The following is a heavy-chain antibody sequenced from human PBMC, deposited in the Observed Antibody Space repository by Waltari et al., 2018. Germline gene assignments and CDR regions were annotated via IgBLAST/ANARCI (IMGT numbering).Heavy chain of an antibody. J-gene: IGHJ4*02. CDR1: GFTFSSNL. V-gene: IGHV3-74*01. D-gene: IGHD3-9*01. CDR2: INDDGSRT. Sequence: EVQMVESGGGLVQPGGSLRLSCAASGFTFSSNLMHWVRQGPGKGLVGVARINDDGSRTAYADSVKGRVTISRDNTKNILYLEMSSLTAEDTAVYYCGRESTTDWYVDHWGQGTLVTVSS. CDR3: GRESTTDWYVDH.